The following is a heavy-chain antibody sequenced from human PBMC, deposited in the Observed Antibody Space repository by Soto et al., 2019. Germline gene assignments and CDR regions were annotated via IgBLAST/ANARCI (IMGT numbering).Heavy chain of an antibody. V-gene: IGHV4-39*07. D-gene: IGHD2-21*01. CDR1: GGSVSSSSYY. J-gene: IGHJ4*02. CDR3: ARATSRTAYCGGDCYSEIDY. Sequence: PSETLSLTCTVSGGSVSSSSYYWGWVRQPPGKGLEWIGSVYYSGSTYYNPSLEGRVTISVDKSKNQFSLKLSSLSAADTAVYYCARATSRTAYCGGDCYSEIDYWGQGTLVTVSS. CDR2: VYYSGST.